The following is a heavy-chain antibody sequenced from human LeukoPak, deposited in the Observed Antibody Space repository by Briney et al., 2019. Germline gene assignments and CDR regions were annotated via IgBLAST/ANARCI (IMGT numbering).Heavy chain of an antibody. CDR3: ARGKAAAANYMDV. V-gene: IGHV4-59*01. J-gene: IGHJ6*03. D-gene: IGHD6-13*01. CDR1: GGSLSSYY. Sequence: SETLSLTCTVSGGSLSSYYWSWVRQPPGKGLEWIGYIYYSGSTNYNPSLKSRVTISVDISKTQFSLKLSSVTAADTAVYYCARGKAAAANYMDVWGKGTTVTVSS. CDR2: IYYSGST.